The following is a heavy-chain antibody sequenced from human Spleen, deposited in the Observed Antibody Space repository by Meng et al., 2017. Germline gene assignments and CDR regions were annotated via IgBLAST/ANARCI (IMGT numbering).Heavy chain of an antibody. CDR3: ARLWVSNCGGDCYSFVGAFDI. CDR2: IYPGDSNT. D-gene: IGHD2-21*02. CDR1: GYRFTTYW. J-gene: IGHJ3*02. V-gene: IGHV5-51*01. Sequence: GESLKISCEGSGYRFTTYWIGWVRQMPGKGLEWMGIIYPGDSNTRYSPSFQGQVTISADKSISAAYLQWGSLKASDTAMYYCARLWVSNCGGDCYSFVGAFDIWGQGTMVTVSS.